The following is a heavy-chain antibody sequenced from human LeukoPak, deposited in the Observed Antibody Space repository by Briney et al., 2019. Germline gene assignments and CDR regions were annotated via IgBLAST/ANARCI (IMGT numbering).Heavy chain of an antibody. CDR1: RYTFTSYD. Sequence: GASVKVSCKASRYTFTSYDINWVRQATGQGLEWMGWMNPNSGNTGYAQKFQGRVTMTRNTSISTAYMELSSLRSEDTAVYYCARGEAVVAAGAISVVYYYCMDVWGQGTTVTVSS. D-gene: IGHD2-15*01. CDR3: ARGEAVVAAGAISVVYYYCMDV. J-gene: IGHJ6*02. V-gene: IGHV1-8*01. CDR2: MNPNSGNT.